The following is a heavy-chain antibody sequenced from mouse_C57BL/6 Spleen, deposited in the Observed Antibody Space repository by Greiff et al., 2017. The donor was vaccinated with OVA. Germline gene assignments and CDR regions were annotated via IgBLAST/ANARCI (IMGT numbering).Heavy chain of an antibody. CDR2: IRSGGST. CDR3: DRALPYNYGSSYYAMDY. J-gene: IGHJ4*01. CDR1: GFSLTSYG. V-gene: IGHV2-2*02. D-gene: IGHD1-1*01. Sequence: QVQLKESGPGLVQPSQSLSITCTVSGFSLTSYGVHWVRQSPGKCLEWLGVIRSGGSTDYNAAFISSLSISKDNSKSQVFVNMDRLQATDTAIYYCDRALPYNYGSSYYAMDYWGQGTTVTVSS.